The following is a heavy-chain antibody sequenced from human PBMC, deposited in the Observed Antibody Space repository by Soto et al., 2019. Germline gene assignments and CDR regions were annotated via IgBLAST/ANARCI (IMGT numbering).Heavy chain of an antibody. V-gene: IGHV3-33*01. Sequence: QVQLVESGGGMVQPGRSLRLSCAASGFTFSSYGMHWVRQAPGKGLEWVAVIWYDGSNKYYADSVKGRFTISRDNSKNXLYLQMNSLRAEDTAVYYCARDEGLGVNYYYYGMDVWGQGTTVTVSS. D-gene: IGHD3-10*01. CDR3: ARDEGLGVNYYYYGMDV. J-gene: IGHJ6*02. CDR2: IWYDGSNK. CDR1: GFTFSSYG.